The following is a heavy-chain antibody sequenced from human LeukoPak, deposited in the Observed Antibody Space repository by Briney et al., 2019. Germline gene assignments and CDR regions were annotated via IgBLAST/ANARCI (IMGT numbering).Heavy chain of an antibody. Sequence: NSSETLSLTCAVYGGSFSGYYWSWIRQPPGKGLEWIGEINHSGSTNYNPSLKSRVTISVDTSKNQFSLKLSSVTAADTAVYYCASDTLGIAVAGRNFDYWGQGTLVTVSS. CDR3: ASDTLGIAVAGRNFDY. J-gene: IGHJ4*02. CDR2: INHSGST. CDR1: GGSFSGYY. D-gene: IGHD6-19*01. V-gene: IGHV4-34*01.